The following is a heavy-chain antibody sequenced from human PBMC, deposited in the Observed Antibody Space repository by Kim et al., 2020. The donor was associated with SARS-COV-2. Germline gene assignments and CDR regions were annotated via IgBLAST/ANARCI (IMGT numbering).Heavy chain of an antibody. V-gene: IGHV1-24*01. CDR1: GYTLTELS. Sequence: ASVKVSCKVSGYTLTELSMHWVRQAPGKGLEWLGRFDPEDGETVYAQRFQGRVTLSEDTSTDTAYMELSSLRPADTAVYYFATLKQLPPEIRPYYSMDVW. CDR2: FDPEDGET. CDR3: ATLKQLPPEIRPYYSMDV. D-gene: IGHD2-2*01. J-gene: IGHJ6*03.